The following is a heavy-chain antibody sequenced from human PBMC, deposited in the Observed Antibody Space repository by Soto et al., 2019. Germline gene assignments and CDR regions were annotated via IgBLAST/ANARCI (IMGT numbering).Heavy chain of an antibody. CDR2: IIAHNGDT. CDR3: ARDWSRYYDSSGLMWFY. D-gene: IGHD3-22*01. V-gene: IGHV1-18*01. J-gene: IGHJ4*02. CDR1: GYTFTCYC. Sequence: ASLEVAYKASGYTFTCYCISWVRQAPGQGLEWVGWIIAHNGDTRYAQNLQGRIAMTTDTFTNTAYMELTSLTSDDTAVYYCARDWSRYYDSSGLMWFYWGQGTLVTVSS.